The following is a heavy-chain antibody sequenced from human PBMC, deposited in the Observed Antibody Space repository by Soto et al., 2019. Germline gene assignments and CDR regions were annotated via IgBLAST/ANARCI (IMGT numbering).Heavy chain of an antibody. D-gene: IGHD3-10*01. CDR3: ARERGEWFGDLLPHGWFDP. CDR1: GGSISDYY. J-gene: IGHJ5*02. CDR2: ILYTGYT. V-gene: IGHV4-59*01. Sequence: LSRTCTVSGGSISDYYCSWIRQPPCKVLDLIGYILYTGYTNYNPSLKSRITISIDTSRNQFSLRLSSVTAADTAVYYCARERGEWFGDLLPHGWFDPWSQGTLVTVSS.